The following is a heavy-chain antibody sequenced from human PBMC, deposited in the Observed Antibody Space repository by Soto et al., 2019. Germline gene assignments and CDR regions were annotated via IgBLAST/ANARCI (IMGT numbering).Heavy chain of an antibody. D-gene: IGHD6-19*01. Sequence: QVQLVQSGADVRKPGSSVKVSCKASGGTFRTHGISWVRQAPGQGLEWMGGIIPMFGSANYAQKFQGRVTITADESTSTAYMELRSLRYADTAVYYCAGYSSGWYNFDDWGPGTLVTVSS. CDR3: AGYSSGWYNFDD. CDR2: IIPMFGSA. V-gene: IGHV1-69*01. CDR1: GGTFRTHG. J-gene: IGHJ4*02.